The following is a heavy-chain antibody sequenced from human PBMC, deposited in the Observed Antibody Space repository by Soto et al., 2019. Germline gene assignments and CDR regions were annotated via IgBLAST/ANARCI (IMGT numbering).Heavy chain of an antibody. Sequence: QVQLVQSGAEVKKPGASVKVSCKASGYTFTSYYMHWVRQAPGQGLEWMGIINPSGGSTSYAQKFQGRVTMTKDPSTSTVYMELSSLRSEDTAVYYRARSLTGFWSGYSHGYSGQGTLVTVSS. CDR1: GYTFTSYY. J-gene: IGHJ4*02. D-gene: IGHD3-3*01. V-gene: IGHV1-46*01. CDR3: ARSLTGFWSGYSHGY. CDR2: INPSGGST.